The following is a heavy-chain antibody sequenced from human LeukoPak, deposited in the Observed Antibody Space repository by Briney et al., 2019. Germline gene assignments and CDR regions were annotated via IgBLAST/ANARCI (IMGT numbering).Heavy chain of an antibody. CDR3: ARERLGYCSSTSCYAEGPLYYFDY. J-gene: IGHJ4*02. Sequence: PSETLSLTCTVSGGSISSYYWSWLRQPPGKGVEWIGYIYYSGSTNYNPSLKSRVTISVDTSKNQFSLKLSSVTAADTAVYYCARERLGYCSSTSCYAEGPLYYFDYWGQGTLVTVSS. V-gene: IGHV4-59*01. D-gene: IGHD2-2*01. CDR1: GGSISSYY. CDR2: IYYSGST.